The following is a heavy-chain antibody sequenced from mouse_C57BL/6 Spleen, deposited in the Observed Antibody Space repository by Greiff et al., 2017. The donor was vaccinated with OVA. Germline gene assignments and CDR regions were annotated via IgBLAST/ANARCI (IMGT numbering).Heavy chain of an antibody. CDR2: INPGSGGT. Sequence: QVHVKQSGAELVRPGTSVKVSCKASGYAFTNYLIEWVKQRPGQGLEWIGVINPGSGGTNYNEKFQGKATLTADKSSSTAYMQLSSLTSEDSAVYFCARDTTVVRYWYFDVWGTGTTVTVSS. CDR1: GYAFTNYL. CDR3: ARDTTVVRYWYFDV. J-gene: IGHJ1*03. V-gene: IGHV1-54*01. D-gene: IGHD1-1*01.